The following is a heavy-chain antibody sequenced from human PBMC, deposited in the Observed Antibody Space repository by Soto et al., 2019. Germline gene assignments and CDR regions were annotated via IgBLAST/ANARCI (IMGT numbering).Heavy chain of an antibody. CDR1: GYTFTSYY. D-gene: IGHD3-3*01. CDR2: INPSGGST. CDR3: ATTIFGVYWFDP. V-gene: IGHV1-46*01. J-gene: IGHJ5*02. Sequence: GAAVKVSCKASGYTFTSYYMHWVRQAPGQGLEWMGIINPSGGSTSYAQKFQGRVTMTRDTSTSTVYMELSSLRSEDTAVYYCATTIFGVYWFDPWGHGTLVTVSS.